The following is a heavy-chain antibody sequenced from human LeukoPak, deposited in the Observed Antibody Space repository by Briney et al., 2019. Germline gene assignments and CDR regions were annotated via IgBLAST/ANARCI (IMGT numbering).Heavy chain of an antibody. CDR2: ISYDGSNK. D-gene: IGHD6-6*01. J-gene: IGHJ4*02. V-gene: IGHV3-30*04. CDR1: GFTFSSYA. Sequence: GGSLRLSCAASGFTFSSYAMHWVCQAPGKGLEWVAVISYDGSNKYYADSVKGRFTISRDNSKNTLYLQMNSLRAEDTAVYYCARLYSSSSNYFDYWGQGTLVTVSS. CDR3: ARLYSSSSNYFDY.